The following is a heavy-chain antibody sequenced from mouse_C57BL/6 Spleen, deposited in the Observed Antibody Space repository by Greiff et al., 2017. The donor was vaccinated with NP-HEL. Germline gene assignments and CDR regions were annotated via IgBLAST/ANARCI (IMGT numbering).Heavy chain of an antibody. V-gene: IGHV1-59*01. CDR3: ARLLRSFFDY. CDR2: IDPSDSYT. Sequence: QVQLKQPGAELVRPGTSVKLSCKASGYTFTSYWMHWVKQRPGQGLEWIGVIDPSDSYTNYNQKFKGKATLTVDTSSSTAYMQLSSLTSEDSAVYYCARLLRSFFDYWGQGTTLTVSS. D-gene: IGHD1-1*01. CDR1: GYTFTSYW. J-gene: IGHJ2*01.